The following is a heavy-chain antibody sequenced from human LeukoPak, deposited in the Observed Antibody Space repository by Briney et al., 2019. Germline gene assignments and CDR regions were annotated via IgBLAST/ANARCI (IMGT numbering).Heavy chain of an antibody. CDR1: GFTFSGYA. J-gene: IGHJ5*02. CDR2: ISFNVTNT. Sequence: PGGSLRLSCAASGFTFSGYAIHWVRQAPGKGLEWVAVISFNVTNTYYADSVKGRFTISRDNSKNTMYLQMNSLRAEDTAVYYCAKRLGSWGQGTLVTVSS. V-gene: IGHV3-30-3*02. CDR3: AKRLGS.